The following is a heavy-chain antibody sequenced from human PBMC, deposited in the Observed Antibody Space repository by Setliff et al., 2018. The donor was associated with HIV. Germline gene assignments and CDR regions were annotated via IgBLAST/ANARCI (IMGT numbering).Heavy chain of an antibody. Sequence: KASETLSLTCTVSAGTIRSSTYYWAWIRQPPGKGLEWIGTTYYSGSTYYNPSIKSRATISVDMSKNQFSLRLSSVTAADTAVYYCIIAYSSGWLAPMGFDSWGQGTLVTVSA. V-gene: IGHV4-39*01. CDR1: AGTIRSSTYY. J-gene: IGHJ4*02. CDR3: IIAYSSGWLAPMGFDS. D-gene: IGHD6-19*01. CDR2: TYYSGST.